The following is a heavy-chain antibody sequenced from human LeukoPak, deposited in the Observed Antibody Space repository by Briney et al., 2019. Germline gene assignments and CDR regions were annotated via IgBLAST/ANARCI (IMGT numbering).Heavy chain of an antibody. D-gene: IGHD5-18*01. V-gene: IGHV3-7*01. CDR3: ARDLSGVTGYTYGRGIDY. CDR2: IKKDGSEK. Sequence: GGSLRLSCAASGFTFSSYWMSWVRQAPGKGLEWVANIKKDGSEKYYVDAVKGRFTISRDNAKSSLYLQMNSLRAEDTAIYYCARDLSGVTGYTYGRGIDYWGQGTLVTVSS. CDR1: GFTFSSYW. J-gene: IGHJ4*02.